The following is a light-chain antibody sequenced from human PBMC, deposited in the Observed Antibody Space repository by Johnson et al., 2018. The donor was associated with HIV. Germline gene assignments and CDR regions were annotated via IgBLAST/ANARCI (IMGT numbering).Light chain of an antibody. CDR3: GNWDSSLTAV. J-gene: IGLJ1*01. Sequence: QSVLTQPPSVSAAPGQKVTISCSGSSSNIGNNYVSWYQQLPGTAPKLLIYENNKRPSGIPDRFSGSKSGTSATLGNTGLQTGDEADYYCGNWDSSLTAVFGTGTKVTVL. CDR2: ENN. V-gene: IGLV1-51*02. CDR1: SSNIGNNY.